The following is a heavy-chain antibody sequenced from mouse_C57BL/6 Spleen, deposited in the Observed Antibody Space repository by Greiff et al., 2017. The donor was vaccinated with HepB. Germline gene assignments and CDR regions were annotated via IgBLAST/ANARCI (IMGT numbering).Heavy chain of an antibody. CDR2: ISNLAYSI. J-gene: IGHJ4*01. Sequence: EVKVVESGGGLVQPGGSLKLSCAASGFTFSDYGMAWVRQAPRKGPEWVAFISNLAYSIYYADTVTGRFTISRENAKNTLYQEMSSLRSEDTAMYYCARNYGSSIYYAMDYWGQGTSVTVSS. CDR1: GFTFSDYG. V-gene: IGHV5-15*01. D-gene: IGHD1-1*01. CDR3: ARNYGSSIYYAMDY.